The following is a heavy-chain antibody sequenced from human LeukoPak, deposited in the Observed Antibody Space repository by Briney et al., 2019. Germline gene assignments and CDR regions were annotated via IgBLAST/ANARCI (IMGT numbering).Heavy chain of an antibody. V-gene: IGHV4-34*01. CDR2: INHSGST. CDR1: GGSFSGYY. D-gene: IGHD5-24*01. CDR3: ARWLQSEGLDY. Sequence: SETLSLTCAVYGGSFSGYYWSWIRQPPGKGLEWIGEINHSGSTNYNPSLKSRVTISVDTSKNQFSLKLSSVTAADTAVYYCARWLQSEGLDYWGQGTLVTVSS. J-gene: IGHJ4*02.